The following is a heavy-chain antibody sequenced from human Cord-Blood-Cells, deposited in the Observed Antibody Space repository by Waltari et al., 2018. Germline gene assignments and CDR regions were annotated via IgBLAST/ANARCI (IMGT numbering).Heavy chain of an antibody. CDR3: ARFHSSWYAFDN. CDR2: INHSGST. D-gene: IGHD6-13*01. V-gene: IGHV4-34*01. J-gene: IGHJ3*02. Sequence: VQLQPWGAGLLKPSETLSLTCAVYVGSFSGYYWSWIRQPPGKGLEWIGEINHSGSTNYNPSLKSRVTISVDTSKNQFSLKLSSVTAADTAVYYCARFHSSWYAFDNWGQGTMVTVSS. CDR1: VGSFSGYY.